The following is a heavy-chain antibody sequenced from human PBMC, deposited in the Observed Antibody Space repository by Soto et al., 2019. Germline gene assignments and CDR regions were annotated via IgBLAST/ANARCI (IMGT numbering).Heavy chain of an antibody. Sequence: SETLSLTCTVSGGSISSYYWSLIRQPPGKGLEWIGYIYYSGSTNYNPSLKSRVTISVDTSKNQFSLKLSSVTAADTAVYDCGRRGENDGYSFDYWGQGTLVTVSS. V-gene: IGHV4-59*01. CDR1: GGSISSYY. CDR2: IYYSGST. D-gene: IGHD1-1*01. CDR3: GRRGENDGYSFDY. J-gene: IGHJ4*02.